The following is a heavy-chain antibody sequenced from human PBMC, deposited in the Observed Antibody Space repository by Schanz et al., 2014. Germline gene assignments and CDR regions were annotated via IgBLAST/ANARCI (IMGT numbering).Heavy chain of an antibody. D-gene: IGHD4-17*01. V-gene: IGHV1-69*04. J-gene: IGHJ3*01. CDR3: ARGYGDSPTDF. CDR2: IIPILGIA. Sequence: QVQLVQSGPEVKKPGSSVKVSCQAFGDTFSSFAIFWVRQAPGQGLEWMGTIIPILGIANYAQKFQGRVTITADRSTSTAYMELSSLRSEDTAVYYCARGYGDSPTDFWGQGTMVTVSS. CDR1: GDTFSSFA.